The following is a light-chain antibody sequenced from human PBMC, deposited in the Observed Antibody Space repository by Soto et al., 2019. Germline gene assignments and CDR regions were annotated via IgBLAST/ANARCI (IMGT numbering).Light chain of an antibody. CDR2: EVI. J-gene: IGLJ1*01. CDR3: SSYAGSNTPYV. Sequence: QSALTQPPSASGSPGQSVTISCTGTSSDVGGYNYVSWYQQHPGKAPKLLIYEVIKRPSGVPDRFSASRSGNTASLTVSGLQAEDEADYYCSSYAGSNTPYVFGTGTQLTVL. V-gene: IGLV2-8*01. CDR1: SSDVGGYNY.